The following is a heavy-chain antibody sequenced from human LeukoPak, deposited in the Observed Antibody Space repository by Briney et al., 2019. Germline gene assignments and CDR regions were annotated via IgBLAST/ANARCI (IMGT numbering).Heavy chain of an antibody. CDR3: ARVRARTACYDY. V-gene: IGHV1-2*02. CDR1: GYTFTGYY. Sequence: ASVKVSCKVSGYTFTGYYMHWVRQAPGQGLEWMGWINPNSGGTNYAQKFQGRVTMTRDTSISTAYMELSRLRSDDTAVYYCARVRARTACYDYWGQGTLVTVSS. J-gene: IGHJ4*02. CDR2: INPNSGGT. D-gene: IGHD2-21*01.